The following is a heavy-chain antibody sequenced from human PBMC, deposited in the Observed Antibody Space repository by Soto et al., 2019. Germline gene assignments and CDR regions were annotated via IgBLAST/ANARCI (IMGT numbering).Heavy chain of an antibody. CDR2: VYYTGST. CDR3: VRTARQGAVAPHWFDR. D-gene: IGHD2-21*02. J-gene: IGHJ5*02. V-gene: IGHV4-59*06. Sequence: SETLSLTCTISGGAISTYYWSWIRQAPGKGLEWIGYVYYTGSTYYNPSLMSRLTISVDTSKNQFSLKLTSVTAAETAVYYCVRTARQGAVAPHWFDRWGQGTQVTVSS. CDR1: GGAISTYY.